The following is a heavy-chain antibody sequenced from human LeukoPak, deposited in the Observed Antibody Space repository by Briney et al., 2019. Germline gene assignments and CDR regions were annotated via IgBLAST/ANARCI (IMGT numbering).Heavy chain of an antibody. Sequence: GGSLRLSCVASGFTFSNYWMSWVRQAPGKGLEWVANIKQDGSEKYYVDSVKGRFTISRDNTKNSLYLQMNSLRAEDTAVYYCVGGDYWGQGTLVTVSS. V-gene: IGHV3-7*01. CDR1: GFTFSNYW. J-gene: IGHJ4*02. CDR3: VGGDY. CDR2: IKQDGSEK.